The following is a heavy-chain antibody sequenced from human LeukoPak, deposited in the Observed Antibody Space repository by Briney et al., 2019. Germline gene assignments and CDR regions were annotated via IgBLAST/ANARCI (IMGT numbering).Heavy chain of an antibody. D-gene: IGHD1-26*01. Sequence: GGALRLSCAAPGFTFRRYSMNWGRPAPGKGLEWVSFISSCGSYIYYADSVEGRFTISRDNAGNSLYLQMNSLRAEDTAFYYCARDVGPLTGGGKYRNSDYWGQGTLVTVSS. V-gene: IGHV3-21*01. J-gene: IGHJ4*02. CDR2: ISSCGSYI. CDR3: ARDVGPLTGGGKYRNSDY. CDR1: GFTFRRYS.